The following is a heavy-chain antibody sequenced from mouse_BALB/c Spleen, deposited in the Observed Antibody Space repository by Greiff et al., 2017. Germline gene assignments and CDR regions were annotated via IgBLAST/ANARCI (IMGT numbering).Heavy chain of an antibody. V-gene: IGHV1-7*01. J-gene: IGHJ2*01. CDR1: GYTFTSYW. D-gene: IGHD2-13*01. CDR3: AKGDTYYLDY. CDR2: INPSTGYT. Sequence: VQLQQSGAELAKPGASVKMSCKASGYTFTSYWMHWVKQRPGQGLEWIGYINPSTGYTEYNQKFKDKATLTADKSSSTAYMQLSSLTSEDSAVYYCAKGDTYYLDYWGQGTTLTVSS.